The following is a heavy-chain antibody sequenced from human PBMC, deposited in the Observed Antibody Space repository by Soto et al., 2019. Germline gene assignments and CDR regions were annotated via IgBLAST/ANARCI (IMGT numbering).Heavy chain of an antibody. J-gene: IGHJ4*02. D-gene: IGHD5-12*01. Sequence: GGSLRLSCAASGFTFSSYEMNWVRQAPGKGLEWVSYISSSGSTIYYADSVKGRFTISRDNAKNSLYLQMNSLRAEDTAVYYCATDGYNHFFDYWGQGTLVTVSS. CDR1: GFTFSSYE. CDR2: ISSSGSTI. V-gene: IGHV3-48*03. CDR3: ATDGYNHFFDY.